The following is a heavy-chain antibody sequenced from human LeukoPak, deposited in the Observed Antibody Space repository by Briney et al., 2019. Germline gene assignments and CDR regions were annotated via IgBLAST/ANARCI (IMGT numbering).Heavy chain of an antibody. Sequence: PGGSLRLSCAASGFTFSTYGMTWVRQAPGKGLEWVSSISGSGGSTYYADSVKGRVTVSRDNSKSTLFLQMNSLRAEDTAVYYCAKGSYYDSSGSFYFDYWGQGTLVTVSS. CDR3: AKGSYYDSSGSFYFDY. J-gene: IGHJ4*02. CDR2: ISGSGGST. V-gene: IGHV3-23*01. D-gene: IGHD3-22*01. CDR1: GFTFSTYG.